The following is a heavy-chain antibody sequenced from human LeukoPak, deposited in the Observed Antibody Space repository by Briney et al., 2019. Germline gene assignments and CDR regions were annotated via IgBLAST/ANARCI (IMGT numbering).Heavy chain of an antibody. CDR2: IKLDGSEQ. CDR3: ARDSPRGWSMDV. Sequence: GVSLRLSCAASGFTFSYYWMYWVRQDPGKGLEWVASIKLDGSEQYYLGSVKGRFTISRDNARNSLYLQMNSLRAEDTAMYYCARDSPRGWSMDVWGKGTTVTVSS. J-gene: IGHJ6*03. D-gene: IGHD3-10*01. CDR1: GFTFSYYW. V-gene: IGHV3-7*01.